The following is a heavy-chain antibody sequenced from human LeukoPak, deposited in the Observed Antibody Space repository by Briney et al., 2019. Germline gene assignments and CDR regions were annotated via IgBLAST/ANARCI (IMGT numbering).Heavy chain of an antibody. CDR1: GGSISSYY. V-gene: IGHV4-59*01. J-gene: IGHJ4*02. CDR3: ARFVEMATIRD. D-gene: IGHD5-24*01. Sequence: SETLSLTCTVSGGSISSYYWSWIRQPPGKGLEWIGYIYYSGSTNYNPSLKSRVTISVDTSKNQFSLKLSSVTAADTAVYYCARFVEMATIRDWGQGTLVAVSS. CDR2: IYYSGST.